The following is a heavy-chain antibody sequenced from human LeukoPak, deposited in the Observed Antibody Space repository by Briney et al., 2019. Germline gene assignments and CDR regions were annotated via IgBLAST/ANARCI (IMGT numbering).Heavy chain of an antibody. V-gene: IGHV4-39*01. Sequence: SETLSLTCTFSGGSISSNTYYWAWIRQPPGKGLEWIGTISYSGSSYYNPSLNSRVTISVDTSKNQFFLNLTSVTATDTALHYCARHGYYYSSGPLFDSWGQGTLVTVSS. CDR1: GGSISSNTYY. D-gene: IGHD3-10*01. CDR3: ARHGYYYSSGPLFDS. J-gene: IGHJ4*02. CDR2: ISYSGSS.